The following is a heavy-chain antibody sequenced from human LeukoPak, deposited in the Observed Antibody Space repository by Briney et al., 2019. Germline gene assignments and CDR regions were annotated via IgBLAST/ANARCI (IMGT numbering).Heavy chain of an antibody. V-gene: IGHV1-2*02. CDR3: ARTLPPITMGLWFDP. CDR1: GGTFSSYA. CDR2: INPNSGGT. Sequence: ASVKVSCKASGGTFSSYAISWVRQAPGQGLEWMGWINPNSGGTNYAQKFQGRVTMTRDTSISTAYMELSRLRSDDTAVYYCARTLPPITMGLWFDPWGQGTLVTVSS. J-gene: IGHJ5*02. D-gene: IGHD3-3*01.